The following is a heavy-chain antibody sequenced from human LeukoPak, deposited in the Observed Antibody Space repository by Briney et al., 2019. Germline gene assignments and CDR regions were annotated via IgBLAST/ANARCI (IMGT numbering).Heavy chain of an antibody. D-gene: IGHD3-16*01. Sequence: PGGSLRLSCAASGFTFSNAWMSWVRQAPGKGLEWVGRIKSKTDGGTTDYAAPVKGRFTISRDDSKNTLYLQMNSLKTEDTAVYYCTTGMFGGVRSLDYWGQGTLVTVSS. CDR1: GFTFSNAW. J-gene: IGHJ4*02. CDR2: IKSKTDGGTT. V-gene: IGHV3-15*01. CDR3: TTGMFGGVRSLDY.